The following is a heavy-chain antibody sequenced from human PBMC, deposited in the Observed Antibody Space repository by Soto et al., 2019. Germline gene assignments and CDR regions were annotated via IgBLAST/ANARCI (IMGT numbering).Heavy chain of an antibody. Sequence: QVQLVQSGAEVKKPGSSVKVSCKASGGTFSSYAISWVRQAPGQGLEWVGGIIPIFGKANYAQKFQGRVTITADESTSTAYMELSSLRSEDTAVYYCARARTMVRGVIITFLDYWGQGTLVTVSS. J-gene: IGHJ4*02. D-gene: IGHD3-10*01. V-gene: IGHV1-69*01. CDR1: GGTFSSYA. CDR3: ARARTMVRGVIITFLDY. CDR2: IIPIFGKA.